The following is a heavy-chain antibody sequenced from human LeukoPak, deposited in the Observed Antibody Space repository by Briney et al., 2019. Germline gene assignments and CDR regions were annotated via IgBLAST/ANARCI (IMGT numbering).Heavy chain of an antibody. CDR3: ARDESGAFDI. CDR1: GGSISSVGSY. V-gene: IGHV4-31*03. J-gene: IGHJ3*02. Sequence: PSQTLSLTCTVSGGSISSVGSYWSWLRQHPGRGLEWIGYIYYSGSIYYNPSVKSRGPITVDTAKNQFSLELRLVTAAGRSGYCCARDESGAFDIWGQGTMVTVSS. CDR2: IYYSGSI.